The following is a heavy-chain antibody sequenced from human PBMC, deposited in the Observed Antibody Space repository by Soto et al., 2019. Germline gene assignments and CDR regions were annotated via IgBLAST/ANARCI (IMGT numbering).Heavy chain of an antibody. J-gene: IGHJ4*02. CDR2: ISSSSSTR. CDR1: GFTFSSYS. V-gene: IGHV3-48*04. Sequence: GGSLRLSCAASGFTFSSYSMNWVRQAPGQGLEWDSYISSSSSTRYYADSVKGRFTISRDNAKNSLYLQMNSLRAEDTAVYYCARANTTIAAAGGKYYFDYWGQGTLVTVSS. D-gene: IGHD6-13*01. CDR3: ARANTTIAAAGGKYYFDY.